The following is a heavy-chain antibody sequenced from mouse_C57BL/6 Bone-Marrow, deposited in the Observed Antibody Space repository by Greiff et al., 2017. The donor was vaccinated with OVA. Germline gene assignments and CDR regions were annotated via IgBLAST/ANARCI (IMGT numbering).Heavy chain of an antibody. J-gene: IGHJ4*01. V-gene: IGHV3-6*01. Sequence: EVQVVESGPGLVKPSQSLSLTCSVTGYSITSGYYWNWIRQFPGNKLEWMGYISYDGSNNYNPSLKNRISITRDTSKNQFFLKLNSVTTEDTATYYCARAAQAFYYYAMDYWGQGTSVTVSS. CDR1: GYSITSGYY. CDR2: ISYDGSN. CDR3: ARAAQAFYYYAMDY. D-gene: IGHD3-2*02.